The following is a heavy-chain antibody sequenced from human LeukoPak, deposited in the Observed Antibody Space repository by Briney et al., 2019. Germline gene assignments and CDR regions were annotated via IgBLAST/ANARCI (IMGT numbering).Heavy chain of an antibody. CDR2: VDYSGNT. Sequence: PSETLSLTCTVSGDSVGSRDLFWGWIRQPPGKGLEWIINVDYSGNTYCNPSLRSRVATSVGTSKNQFSLTLTSVTAADTAVYFCARRPRRESIDIWGQGTMVTVS. J-gene: IGHJ3*02. V-gene: IGHV4-39*01. CDR3: ARRPRRESIDI. CDR1: GDSVGSRDLF.